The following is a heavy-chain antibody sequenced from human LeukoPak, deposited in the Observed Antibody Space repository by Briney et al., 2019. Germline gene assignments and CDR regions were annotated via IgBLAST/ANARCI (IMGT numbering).Heavy chain of an antibody. CDR2: INSDGSST. CDR1: GFTFSSYW. D-gene: IGHD3-22*01. V-gene: IGHV3-74*01. CDR3: ARGWGGYYYDSSGYWYFDL. J-gene: IGHJ2*01. Sequence: AGSLRLSCAASGFTFSSYWMHWVRQAQRKGLVWVSRINSDGSSTSYADSVKGRFTISRDNAKNTLYLQMNSLRAEDTAVYYCARGWGGYYYDSSGYWYFDLWGRGTLVTVSS.